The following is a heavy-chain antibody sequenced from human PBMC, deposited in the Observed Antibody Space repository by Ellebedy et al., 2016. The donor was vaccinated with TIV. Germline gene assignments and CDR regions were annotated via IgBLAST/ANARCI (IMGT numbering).Heavy chain of an antibody. J-gene: IGHJ2*01. CDR2: INHSGST. CDR3: ARNFDL. V-gene: IGHV4-39*07. Sequence: SETLSLTCSVSGGSISRSRSYWGWVRQPPGKGLEWIGEINHSGSTKNNPSLKSRVTISVDTSKNQFSLKLNSVTAADSAVYYCARNFDLWGRGTLVTVSS. CDR1: GGSISRSRSY.